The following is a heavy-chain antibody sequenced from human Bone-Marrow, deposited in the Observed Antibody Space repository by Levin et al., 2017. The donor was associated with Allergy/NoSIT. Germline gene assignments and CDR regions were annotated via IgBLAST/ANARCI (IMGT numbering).Heavy chain of an antibody. D-gene: IGHD3-10*01. CDR3: ARDPFGYSFGSGSYLDY. Sequence: GGSLRLSCAASGFAFSNYWMHWVRQAPGKGLVWVSRINRGGTSTTYADSVKGRFTISRDNAKNTLYLQMNSLRAEDTAVYYCARDPFGYSFGSGSYLDYWGQGTLVSVSS. CDR2: INRGGTST. V-gene: IGHV3-74*01. CDR1: GFAFSNYW. J-gene: IGHJ4*02.